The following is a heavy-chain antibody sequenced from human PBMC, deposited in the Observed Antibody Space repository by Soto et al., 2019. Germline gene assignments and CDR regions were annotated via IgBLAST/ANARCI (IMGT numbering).Heavy chain of an antibody. Sequence: GGSLRLSCTASGFTFGDYAMSWFRQAPGKGLEWVGFIRSKAYGGTTEYAASVKGRFTISRDDSKSIAYLQMNSLKTEDTAVYYCTGPYCTNGVCPGVYYYYYYMDVWGKGTTVTVSS. CDR2: IRSKAYGGTT. CDR1: GFTFGDYA. J-gene: IGHJ6*03. CDR3: TGPYCTNGVCPGVYYYYYYMDV. D-gene: IGHD2-8*01. V-gene: IGHV3-49*03.